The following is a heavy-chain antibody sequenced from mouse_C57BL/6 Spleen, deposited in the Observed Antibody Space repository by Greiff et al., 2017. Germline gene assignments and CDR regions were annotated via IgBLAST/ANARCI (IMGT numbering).Heavy chain of an antibody. CDR3: ARDDLLLRSLFDY. J-gene: IGHJ2*01. V-gene: IGHV5-4*01. CDR1: GFTFSSYA. D-gene: IGHD1-1*01. CDR2: ISDGGSYT. Sequence: EVQLVESGGGLVKPGGSLKLSCAASGFTFSSYAMSWVRQTPEKRLEWVATISDGGSYTYYPDNVKGRFTISRDNAKNNLYLQMSHQKSEDTAMYYCARDDLLLRSLFDYWGQGTTLTVSS.